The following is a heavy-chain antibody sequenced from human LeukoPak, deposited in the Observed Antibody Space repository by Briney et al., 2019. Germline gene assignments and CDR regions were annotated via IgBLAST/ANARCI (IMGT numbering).Heavy chain of an antibody. Sequence: ASVKVSCKASGGTFSSYAISWVRQAPGQGLEWMGGIIPIFGTANYAQKFQGRVTITADESTSTAYMELSSLRSEDTAVYYCARDRPYCGGDCPEDWGQGTLVTVSS. CDR1: GGTFSSYA. CDR3: ARDRPYCGGDCPED. CDR2: IIPIFGTA. V-gene: IGHV1-69*13. D-gene: IGHD2-21*01. J-gene: IGHJ4*02.